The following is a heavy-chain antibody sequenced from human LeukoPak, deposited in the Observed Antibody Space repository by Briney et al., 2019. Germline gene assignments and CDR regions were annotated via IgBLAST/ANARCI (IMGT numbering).Heavy chain of an antibody. V-gene: IGHV3-66*01. J-gene: IGHJ4*02. D-gene: IGHD3-16*01. CDR3: AREISRFGI. Sequence: PEGSLRLSCAASGFTVSSNYMSWVRQAPGKGLEWVSGIYTGGTTYYTDSVKGRFTISRDNPNNTLYLQMHSLRAEDTAVYYCAREISRFGIWGQGTLVTVSS. CDR1: GFTVSSNY. CDR2: IYTGGTT.